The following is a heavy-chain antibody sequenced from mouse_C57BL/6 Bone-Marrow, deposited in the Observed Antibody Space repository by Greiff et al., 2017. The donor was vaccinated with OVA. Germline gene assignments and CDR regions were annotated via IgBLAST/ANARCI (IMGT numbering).Heavy chain of an antibody. Sequence: EVKLEESGGGLVKPGGSLKLSCAASGFTFSDYGMHWVRQAPEKGLEWVAYISSGSSTIYYADTVKGRFTISRDNAKNTLFLQMTSLRSEDTAMYYCARGTGRGLYAMDYWGQGTSVTVSS. D-gene: IGHD4-1*01. CDR3: ARGTGRGLYAMDY. CDR2: ISSGSSTI. V-gene: IGHV5-17*01. CDR1: GFTFSDYG. J-gene: IGHJ4*01.